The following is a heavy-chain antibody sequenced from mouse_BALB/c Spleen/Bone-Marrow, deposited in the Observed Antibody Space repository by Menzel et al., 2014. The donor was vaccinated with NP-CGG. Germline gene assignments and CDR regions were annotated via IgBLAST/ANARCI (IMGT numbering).Heavy chain of an antibody. CDR1: GYTFTSSW. Sequence: QVQLQQSGSVLVRPGASVKLSCKASGYTFTSSWMHWAKQGPGQGLEWIGEIHPNSGNTNYNEKFKGEATLTVDTSSSTAYVDLSSLTSEDSAVYYCARWGFDYWGQGTTLTVSS. V-gene: IGHV1S130*01. J-gene: IGHJ2*01. CDR3: ARWGFDY. CDR2: IHPNSGNT.